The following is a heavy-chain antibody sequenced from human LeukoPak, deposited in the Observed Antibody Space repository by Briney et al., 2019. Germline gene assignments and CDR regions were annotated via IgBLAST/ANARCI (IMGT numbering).Heavy chain of an antibody. CDR3: TRSGRGAFFKAYFDY. CDR1: GFTFSSYG. D-gene: IGHD2/OR15-2a*01. V-gene: IGHV3-30*12. Sequence: GGSLRLSCAASGFTFSSYGMHWVRQAPGKGLEWVAVISYDGSKKFYADSVKGRFTISRDKLNDMLYLQMSSLRDDDTGVYYCTRSGRGAFFKAYFDYWGQGTLVTVSS. CDR2: ISYDGSKK. J-gene: IGHJ4*02.